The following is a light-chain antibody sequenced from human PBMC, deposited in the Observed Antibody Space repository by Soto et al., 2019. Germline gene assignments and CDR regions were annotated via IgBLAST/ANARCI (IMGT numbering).Light chain of an antibody. CDR1: QSVSSSY. J-gene: IGKJ4*02. Sequence: EVVLTQSPGTLSLSPGERATLSCRASQSVSSSYLAWYQQKPGQAPRLLIYGASSRATGIPDRFSGSGSGTELSLTISRLEREDSAVYYCQQYGSSLLTFGGGTKVEIK. V-gene: IGKV3-20*01. CDR2: GAS. CDR3: QQYGSSLLT.